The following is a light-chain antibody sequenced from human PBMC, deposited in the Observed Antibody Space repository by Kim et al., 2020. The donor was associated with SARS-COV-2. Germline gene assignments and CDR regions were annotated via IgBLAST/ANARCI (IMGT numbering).Light chain of an antibody. CDR1: SSYVGGYSV. CDR3: SSYAGTNNFYV. V-gene: IGLV2-8*01. Sequence: SVTISCTGTSSYVGGYSVVSWHKQHPGKAPKLIIYDVNKGPSGVPNRFSGSKSGNTASLTVSGLQAEDEADYYCSSYAGTNNFYVFGTGTKFTVL. CDR2: DVN. J-gene: IGLJ1*01.